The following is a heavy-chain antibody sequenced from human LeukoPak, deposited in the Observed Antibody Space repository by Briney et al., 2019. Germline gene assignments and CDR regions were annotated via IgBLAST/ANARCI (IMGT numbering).Heavy chain of an antibody. CDR3: AREPYYYDSSGYYLDY. CDR1: GFTFSSYG. Sequence: GGSLRLSCAASGFTFSSYGMNWVRQAPGKGLEWVAVIWYDGSNKYYADSVKGPFTISRDNPKNTLYLQTNSLRVEDTAVYYCAREPYYYDSSGYYLDYWGQGTLVTVSS. J-gene: IGHJ4*02. D-gene: IGHD3-22*01. CDR2: IWYDGSNK. V-gene: IGHV3-33*08.